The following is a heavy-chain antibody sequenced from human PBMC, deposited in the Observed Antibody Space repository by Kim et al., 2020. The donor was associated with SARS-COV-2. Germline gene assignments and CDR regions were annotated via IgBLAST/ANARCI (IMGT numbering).Heavy chain of an antibody. D-gene: IGHD5-12*01. Sequence: SETLSLTCAVYGGSFSGYYWSWIRQPPGKGLEWIGEINHSGSTNYNPSLKSRVTISVDTSKNQFSLKLSSVTAADTAVYYCARGGYDYWMSSYYYYYGMDVWGQGTTVTVSS. CDR2: INHSGST. CDR1: GGSFSGYY. V-gene: IGHV4-34*01. CDR3: ARGGYDYWMSSYYYYYGMDV. J-gene: IGHJ6*02.